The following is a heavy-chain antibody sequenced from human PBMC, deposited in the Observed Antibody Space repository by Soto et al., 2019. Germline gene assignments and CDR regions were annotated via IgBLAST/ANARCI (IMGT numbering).Heavy chain of an antibody. CDR3: ARGYYDSNGQSNTFDI. CDR2: VYYSGST. V-gene: IGHV4-59*01. CDR1: GASISSSY. J-gene: IGHJ3*02. D-gene: IGHD3-22*01. Sequence: SETLSLTCSVSGASISSSYWSWIRQSPGKGLEWIGFVYYSGSTKYNPSLLSRITISVDASKNQFSLKLTSVTAADTAVYYCARGYYDSNGQSNTFDIWGQGTMVTVSS.